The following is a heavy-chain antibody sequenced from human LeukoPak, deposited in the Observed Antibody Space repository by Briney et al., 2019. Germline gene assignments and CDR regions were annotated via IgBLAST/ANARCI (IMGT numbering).Heavy chain of an antibody. CDR1: GFTFSSYG. V-gene: IGHV3-23*01. J-gene: IGHJ4*02. CDR2: ISGSGGST. Sequence: GSLRLSCAASGFTFSSYGMSWVRQAPGKGLEWVSAISGSGGSTYYADSVKGRFTISRDNSKNTLYLQMNSLRAEDTAVYYCAKAKLVTTVTIFDYWGQGTLVTVSS. CDR3: AKAKLVTTVTIFDY. D-gene: IGHD4-17*01.